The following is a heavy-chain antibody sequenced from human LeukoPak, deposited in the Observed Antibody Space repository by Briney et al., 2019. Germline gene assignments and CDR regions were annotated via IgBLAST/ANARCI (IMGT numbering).Heavy chain of an antibody. Sequence: KTSETLSLTCTVSGGSISSYYWSWIRQPAGKGLEWIGRIYTSGSTNYNPSLKSRVTMSVDTSKNKFSLKLSSVTAADTAVYYCARVICSGGSCRFDYWGQGTLVTVSS. CDR2: IYTSGST. J-gene: IGHJ4*02. V-gene: IGHV4-4*07. CDR3: ARVICSGGSCRFDY. D-gene: IGHD2-15*01. CDR1: GGSISSYY.